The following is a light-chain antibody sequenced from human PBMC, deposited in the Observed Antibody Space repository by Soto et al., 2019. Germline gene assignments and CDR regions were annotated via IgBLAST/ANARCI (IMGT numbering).Light chain of an antibody. CDR3: NSYSSTSFYV. J-gene: IGLJ1*01. CDR2: QVT. V-gene: IGLV2-14*01. Sequence: QAAMAHPASMSGSPGQSITISCTGSGSDIATFNYVSWYQQYPGKAPKLLIYQVTSRASGVSHRFSGSKSGNTAALTISGLQPEDEAEYYCNSYSSTSFYVFGTGTRVTVL. CDR1: GSDIATFNY.